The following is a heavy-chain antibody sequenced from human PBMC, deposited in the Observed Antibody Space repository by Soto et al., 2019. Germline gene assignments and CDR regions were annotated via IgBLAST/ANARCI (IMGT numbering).Heavy chain of an antibody. J-gene: IGHJ6*02. Sequence: PGESLKISCKGSGYTFTNYWIGWVRQMPGKGPEWMGIIYPGDSDTKYNPSFPGQVTISADKSITTTYLQWSSLKASDTAIYYCAASIFYYGMDVWGQGTTVTVSS. CDR1: GYTFTNYW. V-gene: IGHV5-51*01. CDR3: AASIFYYGMDV. CDR2: IYPGDSDT.